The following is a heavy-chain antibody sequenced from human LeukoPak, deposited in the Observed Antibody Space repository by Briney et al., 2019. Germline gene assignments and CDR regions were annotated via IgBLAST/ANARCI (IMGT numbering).Heavy chain of an antibody. Sequence: GASVKVSCKASGGTFSSYAISWVRQAPGHGLEWMGRIIPILVIANYAQKFQRRVTITADKSTRTAYMELSSLRSEDTAVYYCAGVGATVTTADYGMDVWGQGTTVTVCS. CDR3: AGVGATVTTADYGMDV. J-gene: IGHJ6*02. D-gene: IGHD4-17*01. CDR1: GGTFSSYA. V-gene: IGHV1-69*04. CDR2: IIPILVIA.